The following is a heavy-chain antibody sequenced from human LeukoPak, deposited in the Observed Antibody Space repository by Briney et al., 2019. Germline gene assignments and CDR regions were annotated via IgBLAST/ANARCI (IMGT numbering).Heavy chain of an antibody. CDR3: AKAELGVDTFFDY. J-gene: IGHJ4*02. V-gene: IGHV3-23*01. CDR1: GVTLRSYA. D-gene: IGHD3-3*01. Sequence: PGGSLRLSCAASGVTLRSYAMSWVRRAPGKGLEWVSSIDGSGYSTYYADSVKGRFTISRDNSKRTLFLQMNSLRAEDTAFYYCAKAELGVDTFFDYWGQGTLVTVSS. CDR2: IDGSGYST.